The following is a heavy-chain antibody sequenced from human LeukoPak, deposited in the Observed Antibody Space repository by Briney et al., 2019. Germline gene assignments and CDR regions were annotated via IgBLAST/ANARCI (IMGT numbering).Heavy chain of an antibody. CDR1: GGSFSGYY. D-gene: IGHD4-17*01. CDR2: INYSGSA. CDR3: ARLVPLFYGDASYYYYYYGMDV. Sequence: SETLSLTCAVYGGSFSGYYWSWIRQPPGKGLEWIGEINYSGSANYNPSLKSRVTISVDTSKNQFSLKLSSVTAADTAVYYCARLVPLFYGDASYYYYYYGMDVWGQGTTVTVSS. V-gene: IGHV4-34*01. J-gene: IGHJ6*02.